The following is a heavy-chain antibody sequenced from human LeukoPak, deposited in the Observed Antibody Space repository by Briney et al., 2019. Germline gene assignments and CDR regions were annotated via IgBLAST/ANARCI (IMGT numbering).Heavy chain of an antibody. V-gene: IGHV4-34*01. J-gene: IGHJ4*02. D-gene: IGHD3-22*01. CDR2: INHSGST. CDR1: GGSFSGYY. CDR3: ARCPRGYSKYYFDY. Sequence: SETLSLTCAVYGGSFSGYYWSWIRQPPGKGLEWIGEINHSGSTNYNPSLKSRVTISVDTSKNQFSLKLSSVTAADTAVYYCARCPRGYSKYYFDYWGQGTLVTVSS.